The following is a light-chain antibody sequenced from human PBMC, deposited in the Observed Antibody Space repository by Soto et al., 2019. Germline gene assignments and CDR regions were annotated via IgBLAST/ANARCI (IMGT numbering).Light chain of an antibody. J-gene: IGLJ1*01. CDR3: QTWGTGTPYV. V-gene: IGLV4-69*01. CDR1: SGHSNYA. CDR2: LNDDGSH. Sequence: QPVLTQSPSASASLGASVKLTYTLSSGHSNYAIAWHQQQAEKGPRFLMKLNDDGSHIKGDGIPDRFSGSSSGAERYLTISSLQSEDEADYYCQTWGTGTPYVFGTGTKVTVL.